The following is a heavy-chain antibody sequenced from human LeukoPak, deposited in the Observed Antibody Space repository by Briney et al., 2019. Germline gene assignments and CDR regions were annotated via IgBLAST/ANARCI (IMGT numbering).Heavy chain of an antibody. V-gene: IGHV7-4-1*02. D-gene: IGHD5-12*01. CDR2: INTYTGNP. CDR1: GYTFNNYA. J-gene: IGHJ5*02. Sequence: ASVKVSCKSSGYTFNNYAMNWVRQAPGQGLEWMGWINTYTGNPTYGQGFTGRFVFSLDTSVSTAYLQISSLKAEDSAVYYCARDPIRISGSVAYDPWGQGTLVTVSS. CDR3: ARDPIRISGSVAYDP.